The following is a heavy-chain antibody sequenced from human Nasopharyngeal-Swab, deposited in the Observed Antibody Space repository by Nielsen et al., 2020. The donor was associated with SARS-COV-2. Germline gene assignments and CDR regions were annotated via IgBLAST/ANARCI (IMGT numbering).Heavy chain of an antibody. V-gene: IGHV4-39*07. D-gene: IGHD3-10*01. Sequence: RQAPGKGLEWIGSIYYSGSTYYNPSLKSRVTISVDTSKNQFSLKLSSVTAADTAVYYCVSRRYYYGSGSYSLDYWGQGTLVTVSS. CDR2: IYYSGST. CDR3: VSRRYYYGSGSYSLDY. J-gene: IGHJ4*02.